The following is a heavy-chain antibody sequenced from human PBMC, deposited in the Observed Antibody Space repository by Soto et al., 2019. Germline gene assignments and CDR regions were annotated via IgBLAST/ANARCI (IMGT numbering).Heavy chain of an antibody. CDR1: GFTFSNYW. CDR2: IDHDGPT. V-gene: IGHV3-74*01. Sequence: EVQLVESGGGLVQPGGSLRLSCAGSGFTFSNYWMHWVRQAPGKGLEWVSRIDHDGPTDYADSVRGRFTISRDNAENTLYLQMYSLRPEDTAVYYCVRDRHGDYWGQGTLVTVSS. J-gene: IGHJ4*02. CDR3: VRDRHGDY.